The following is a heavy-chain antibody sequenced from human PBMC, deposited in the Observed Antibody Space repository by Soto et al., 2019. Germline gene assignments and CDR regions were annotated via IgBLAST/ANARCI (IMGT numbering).Heavy chain of an antibody. CDR3: ARAGRYSYGFSLIAAAGDSYFDY. Sequence: SETLSLTCAVSSGSISSSNWWSWVRQPPGKGLEWIGEIYHSGSTNYNPSLKSRVTISVDTSKNQFSLKLSSVTAADTAVYYCARAGRYSYGFSLIAAAGDSYFDYWGQGTLVTVSS. D-gene: IGHD5-18*01. J-gene: IGHJ4*02. V-gene: IGHV4-4*02. CDR1: SGSISSSNW. CDR2: IYHSGST.